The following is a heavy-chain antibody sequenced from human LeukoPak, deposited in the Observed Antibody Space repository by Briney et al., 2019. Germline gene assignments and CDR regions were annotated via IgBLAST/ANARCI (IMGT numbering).Heavy chain of an antibody. V-gene: IGHV4-34*01. Sequence: SSETLSLTCAVYGGSFSGYYWSWIRQPPGKGLEWIGEINHSGSTNYNPSLKSRVTISVDTSKNQFSLKLSSVTAADTAVYYCARDYARFGDKTHTSLLYFDYWGQGTLVTVSS. CDR1: GGSFSGYY. CDR3: ARDYARFGDKTHTSLLYFDY. CDR2: INHSGST. J-gene: IGHJ4*02. D-gene: IGHD3-10*01.